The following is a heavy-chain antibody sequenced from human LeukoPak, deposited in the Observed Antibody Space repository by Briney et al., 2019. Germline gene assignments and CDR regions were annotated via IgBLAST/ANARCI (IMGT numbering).Heavy chain of an antibody. J-gene: IGHJ6*02. CDR1: GFTFSSYA. V-gene: IGHV3-7*03. CDR2: IKEDGREK. Sequence: PGGSLRLSCAASGFTFSSYAMSWVRQAPGKGLECVANIKEDGREKYYVDSVKGRFTISRDNAKNSLYLQMNSLRAEDTALYHCARNNGMDVWGQGTTVIVSS. CDR3: ARNNGMDV.